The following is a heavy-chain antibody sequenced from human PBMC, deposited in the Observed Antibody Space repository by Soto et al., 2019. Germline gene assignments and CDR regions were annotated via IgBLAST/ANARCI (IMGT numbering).Heavy chain of an antibody. CDR3: ATMNGYFEY. CDR1: GFRFSSYS. V-gene: IGHV3-23*01. CDR2: ITATGDRT. Sequence: GGSLRLSCADSGFRFSSYSMSWVRQTPGKGLEWVAAITATGDRTYYADSVTGRFTISRDNSKKTHYLQMTSLRAEDTAMYYCATMNGYFEYWGPGTPVTVSS. D-gene: IGHD3-22*01. J-gene: IGHJ4*02.